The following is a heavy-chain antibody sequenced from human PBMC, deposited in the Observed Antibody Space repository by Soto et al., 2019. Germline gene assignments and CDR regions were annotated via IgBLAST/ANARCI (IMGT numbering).Heavy chain of an antibody. J-gene: IGHJ4*02. CDR3: ARDQPGSSYGYGLGY. CDR1: GFTFSSYS. D-gene: IGHD5-18*01. V-gene: IGHV3-21*01. Sequence: EVQLVESGGGLVKPGGSLRLSCAASGFTFSSYSMNWVRQAPGKGLEWVSSISSSSSYIYYADSVKGRFTISRANAKNSLHLKMNSLRGEDTAVYYWARDQPGSSYGYGLGYWGQGTLVTVSS. CDR2: ISSSSSYI.